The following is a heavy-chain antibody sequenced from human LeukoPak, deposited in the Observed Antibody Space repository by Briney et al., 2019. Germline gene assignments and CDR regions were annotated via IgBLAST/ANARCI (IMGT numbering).Heavy chain of an antibody. Sequence: QPGRSLRLSCAASGFTFSSYAMHWVRQAPGKGLEWVAVISYDGSNKYYADSVKGRFTISRDNSKNTLYLQMNSLRAEDTAVYYCARGPTNHDFWSGYNYYYMDVWGKGTTVTVSS. CDR2: ISYDGSNK. V-gene: IGHV3-30-3*01. J-gene: IGHJ6*03. CDR3: ARGPTNHDFWSGYNYYYMDV. D-gene: IGHD3-3*01. CDR1: GFTFSSYA.